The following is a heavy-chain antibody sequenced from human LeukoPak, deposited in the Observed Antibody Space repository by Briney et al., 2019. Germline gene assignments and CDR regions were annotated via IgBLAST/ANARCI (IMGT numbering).Heavy chain of an antibody. CDR1: GYTFTSYG. Sequence: GASVKVSCKASGYTFTSYGISWVRQAPGQGLEWMGWISAYNGNTNYAQKLQGRVTMTTDTSTSTAYMELRSLRSDDTAVYYCARVNDYYDSSGYSPWIDYWGQGTLVTVSS. CDR3: ARVNDYYDSSGYSPWIDY. D-gene: IGHD3-22*01. V-gene: IGHV1-18*01. CDR2: ISAYNGNT. J-gene: IGHJ4*02.